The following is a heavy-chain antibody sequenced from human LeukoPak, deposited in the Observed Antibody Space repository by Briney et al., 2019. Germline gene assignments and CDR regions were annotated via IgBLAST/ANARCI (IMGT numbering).Heavy chain of an antibody. CDR1: GDSVSSNSVA. J-gene: IGHJ3*02. Sequence: SQTLSLTCAISGDSVSSNSVAWNWIRQSPSRGLEWLGRTYYRSKWYNDYAVSVKSRVTNNPDTSKNQFSLEVNSVTPEDTAVYYCARKLSGAFDIWGQGTMVTVSS. CDR2: TYYRSKWYN. D-gene: IGHD2/OR15-2a*01. V-gene: IGHV6-1*01. CDR3: ARKLSGAFDI.